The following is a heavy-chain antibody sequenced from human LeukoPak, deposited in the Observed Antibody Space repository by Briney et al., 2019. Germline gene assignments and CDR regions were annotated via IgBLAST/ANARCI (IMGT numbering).Heavy chain of an antibody. V-gene: IGHV1-18*01. CDR2: ISAYNGNT. CDR3: AREIGTAAKDSSGYYLPYYYYMDV. D-gene: IGHD3-22*01. J-gene: IGHJ6*03. CDR1: GYTFTSYG. Sequence: ASVKVSCKASGYTFTSYGISWVRQAPGQGLEWMGWISAYNGNTNYAQKLQGRVTMTTDTSTSTAYMELRSLRSDDTAVYYCAREIGTAAKDSSGYYLPYYYYMDVWGKGTTVTISS.